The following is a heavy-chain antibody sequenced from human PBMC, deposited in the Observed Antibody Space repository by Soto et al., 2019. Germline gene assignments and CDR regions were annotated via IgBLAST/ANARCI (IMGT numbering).Heavy chain of an antibody. J-gene: IGHJ4*02. CDR3: ATVHNTSRSFDY. V-gene: IGHV3-23*01. CDR2: TGATGRTT. CDR1: GFTFSIYA. D-gene: IGHD1-20*01. Sequence: GGSLRLSCAASGFTFSIYAMTWVRQAPGKGLEWVSTTGATGRTTYYADSVKGRFTVSRDNSKNTLDLQMSSLRAEDTAVYYCATVHNTSRSFDYWGQGTLVTVSS.